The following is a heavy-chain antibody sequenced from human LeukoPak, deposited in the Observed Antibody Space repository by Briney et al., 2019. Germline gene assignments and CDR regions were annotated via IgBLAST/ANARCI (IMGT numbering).Heavy chain of an antibody. CDR3: AREYYYDFWSGYYTWDY. CDR2: IYYSGST. Sequence: SETLSLTCTVSGGSISSYYWSWIRQPPGKGLEWIGYIYYSGSTNYNPSLKSRVTISVDTSKNQFSLKLSSVTAADTAVYYCAREYYYDFWSGYYTWDYWGQGTLVTVSS. CDR1: GGSISSYY. J-gene: IGHJ4*02. D-gene: IGHD3-3*01. V-gene: IGHV4-59*08.